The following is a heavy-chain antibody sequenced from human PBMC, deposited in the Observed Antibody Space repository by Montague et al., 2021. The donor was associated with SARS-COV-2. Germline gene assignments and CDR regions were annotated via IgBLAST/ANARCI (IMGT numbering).Heavy chain of an antibody. CDR3: ARVGRQQLVRLSGMDV. Sequence: SETLSLTCTVSGGSISSSSYYRGWIRQPPGKGLEWIGSIYYSGSTYYNPSLKSRVTISVDTSKNQFSLKLSSVTAADTAVYYCARVGRQQLVRLSGMDVWGQGTTVTVPS. J-gene: IGHJ6*02. D-gene: IGHD6-13*01. V-gene: IGHV4-39*07. CDR2: IYYSGST. CDR1: GGSISSSSYY.